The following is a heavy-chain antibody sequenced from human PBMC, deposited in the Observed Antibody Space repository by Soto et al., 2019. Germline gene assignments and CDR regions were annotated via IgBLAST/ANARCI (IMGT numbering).Heavy chain of an antibody. CDR2: ISSSSFSI. D-gene: IGHD6-6*01. V-gene: IGHV3-21*01. CDR3: ARNESSNIYGMDV. CDR1: GFTFSSYS. J-gene: IGHJ6*02. Sequence: RRLSCAASGFTFSSYSMNWVRQAPGKGLEWVSSISSSSFSINYADSVKGRFSISRDNAQNSLHLQMNNLRAEDTAVYYCARNESSNIYGMDVWGQGTRVTVSS.